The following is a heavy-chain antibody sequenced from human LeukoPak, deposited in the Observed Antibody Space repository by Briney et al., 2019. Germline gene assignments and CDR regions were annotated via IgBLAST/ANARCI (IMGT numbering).Heavy chain of an antibody. V-gene: IGHV3-48*01. CDR1: GFTFSSYS. D-gene: IGHD3-10*01. J-gene: IGHJ3*02. CDR2: ISSSSSTI. CDR3: ARGLGSGRHAFDI. Sequence: GGSLRLSCAASGFTFSSYSMNWVRQAPGKGLEWVSYISSSSSTIYYADSVKGRFTISRDNAKNSLYLQMDSLRAEDTAVYYCARGLGSGRHAFDIWGQGTMVTVSS.